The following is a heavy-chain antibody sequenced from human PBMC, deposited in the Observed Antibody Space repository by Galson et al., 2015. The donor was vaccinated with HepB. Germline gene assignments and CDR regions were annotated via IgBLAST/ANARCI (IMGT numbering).Heavy chain of an antibody. CDR1: GFTFTSSA. J-gene: IGHJ6*03. CDR3: AAGDPYSYGPTTYYYYYMDV. V-gene: IGHV1-58*01. CDR2: IVVGSGNT. Sequence: SVKVSCKASGFTFTSSAVQWVRQARGQRLEWIGWIVVGSGNTNYAQKFQERVTITRDMSTSTAYMELSSLRSEDTAVYYCAAGDPYSYGPTTYYYYYMDVWGKGTTVTVSS. D-gene: IGHD5-18*01.